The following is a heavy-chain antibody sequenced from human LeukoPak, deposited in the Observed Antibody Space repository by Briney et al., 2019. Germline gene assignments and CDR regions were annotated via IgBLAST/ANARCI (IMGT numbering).Heavy chain of an antibody. CDR1: GFTFSSYD. CDR2: IGTADDT. D-gene: IGHD4-23*01. V-gene: IGHV3-13*04. CDR3: ARETLDYAGNYGLYFDL. Sequence: PGGSLRLSCAASGFTFSSYDMHWVRQATGKGLEWVSAIGTADDTYYPGSVRGRFTISRENAKSSLYLQMNSLRAEDTAVYYCARETLDYAGNYGLYFDLWGRGTLVTVPS. J-gene: IGHJ2*01.